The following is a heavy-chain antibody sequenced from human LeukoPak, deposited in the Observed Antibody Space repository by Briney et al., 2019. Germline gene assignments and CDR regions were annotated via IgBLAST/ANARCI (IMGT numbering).Heavy chain of an antibody. CDR1: GIILSNYA. D-gene: IGHD3-10*01. J-gene: IGHJ4*02. CDR3: AKRGVVIRGILVIGYHQEAYHYDF. V-gene: IGHV3-23*01. CDR2: ISERGGST. Sequence: GGSLRLSCVVSGIILSNYAMTWVRQAPGKGLEWVSYISERGGSTTYADSVKGRFTISRDTSLNTLYLQMNNLRAEDTAVYFCAKRGVVIRGILVIGYHQEAYHYDFWGQGVLVTVSS.